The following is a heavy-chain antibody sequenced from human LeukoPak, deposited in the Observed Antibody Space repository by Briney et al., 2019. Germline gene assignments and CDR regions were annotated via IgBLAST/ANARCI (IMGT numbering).Heavy chain of an antibody. J-gene: IGHJ6*02. CDR2: IYPGDSDT. D-gene: IGHD3-22*01. V-gene: IGHV5-51*01. CDR1: GYSFTSYW. CDR3: ARASYYDSSGYYPGTSDYYYGMDV. Sequence: GESLKISCKGSGYSFTSYWIGWVRQMPGKGLEWMGIIYPGDSDTRYSPSFQGQVTISADKSISTAYLQWSSLKASDTAMYYCARASYYDSSGYYPGTSDYYYGMDVWGQGTTVTVSS.